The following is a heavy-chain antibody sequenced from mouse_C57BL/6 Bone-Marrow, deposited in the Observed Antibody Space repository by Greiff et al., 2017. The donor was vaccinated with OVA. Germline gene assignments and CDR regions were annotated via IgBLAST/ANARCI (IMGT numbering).Heavy chain of an antibody. CDR2: INPSSGYT. J-gene: IGHJ3*01. V-gene: IGHV1-4*01. D-gene: IGHD2-4*01. Sequence: LQESGAELARPGASVKMSCKASGYTFTSYTMHWVKQRPGPGLEWIGYINPSSGYTKYNQKFKDKATLTADKSSSTAYMQLSSLTSEDSAVYYCARDGDDYAFAYWGQGTLVTVSA. CDR3: ARDGDDYAFAY. CDR1: GYTFTSYT.